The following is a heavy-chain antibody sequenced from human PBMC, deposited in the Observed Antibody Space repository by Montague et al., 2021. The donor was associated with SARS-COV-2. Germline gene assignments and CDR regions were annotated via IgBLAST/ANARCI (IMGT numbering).Heavy chain of an antibody. CDR2: TYYTSKWYN. CDR3: AREVDNYFGY. CDR1: GDSVSNNRAA. Sequence: CAISGDSVSNNRAAWNWVGQSPSRGLEWLGRTYYTSKWYNDYALFVKSRITINPDTSKNQVSLRLNSVTPEDTAIYFCAREVDNYFGYWGQGTLVTVSS. V-gene: IGHV6-1*01. J-gene: IGHJ4*02. D-gene: IGHD3-9*01.